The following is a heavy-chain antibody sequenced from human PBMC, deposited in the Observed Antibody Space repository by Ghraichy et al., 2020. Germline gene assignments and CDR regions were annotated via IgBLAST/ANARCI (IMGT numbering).Heavy chain of an antibody. Sequence: GGSLRLSCAASGFTFSSYWMSWVRQAPGKGLEWVANIKQDGSEKYYVDSVKGRFTISRDNAKNSLYLQMNSLRAEDTAVYYCARVGYEFWSGYYTYFDYWGQGTLVTVSS. J-gene: IGHJ4*02. CDR2: IKQDGSEK. V-gene: IGHV3-7*01. D-gene: IGHD3-3*01. CDR3: ARVGYEFWSGYYTYFDY. CDR1: GFTFSSYW.